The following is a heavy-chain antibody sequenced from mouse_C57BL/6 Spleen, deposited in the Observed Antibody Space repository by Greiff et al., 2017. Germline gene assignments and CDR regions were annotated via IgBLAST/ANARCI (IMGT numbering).Heavy chain of an antibody. CDR3: ARGSNWYFDV. Sequence: EVMLVESGGGLVKPGGSLKLSCAASGFTFSSYAMSWVRQTPEKRLEWVATISDGGSYTYYPDNVKGRFTISRDNAKNNLYLQMSHLKSEDTAMYYCARGSNWYFDVWGTGTTVTVSS. J-gene: IGHJ1*03. CDR1: GFTFSSYA. D-gene: IGHD6-1*01. V-gene: IGHV5-4*03. CDR2: ISDGGSYT.